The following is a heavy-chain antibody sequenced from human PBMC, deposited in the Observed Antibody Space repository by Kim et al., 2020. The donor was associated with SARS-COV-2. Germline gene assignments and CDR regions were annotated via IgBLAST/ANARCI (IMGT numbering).Heavy chain of an antibody. J-gene: IGHJ4*02. CDR2: IKQDGSEK. D-gene: IGHD3-10*01. CDR1: GFTFSSYW. Sequence: GGSLRLSCAASGFTFSSYWMSWVRQAPGKGLEWVANIKQDGSEKYYVDSVKGRFTISRDNAKNSLYLQMNSLRAEDTAVYYCARDLIRSGYYYGSGSYLLGYWGQGTLVTVSS. CDR3: ARDLIRSGYYYGSGSYLLGY. V-gene: IGHV3-7*01.